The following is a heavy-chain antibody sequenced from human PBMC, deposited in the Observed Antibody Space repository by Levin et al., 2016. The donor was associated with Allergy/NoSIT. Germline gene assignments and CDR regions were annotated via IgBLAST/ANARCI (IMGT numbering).Heavy chain of an antibody. D-gene: IGHD3-10*01. J-gene: IGHJ4*02. V-gene: IGHV1-69*02. CDR2: TIPILGIA. CDR3: ARWVPGSGSYYFDY. Sequence: SVKVSCKASGGTFSSYTISWVRQAPGQGLEWMGRTIPILGIANYAQKFQGRVTITADKSTSTAYMELSSLRSEDTAVYYCARWVPGSGSYYFDYWGQGTLVTVSS. CDR1: GGTFSSYT.